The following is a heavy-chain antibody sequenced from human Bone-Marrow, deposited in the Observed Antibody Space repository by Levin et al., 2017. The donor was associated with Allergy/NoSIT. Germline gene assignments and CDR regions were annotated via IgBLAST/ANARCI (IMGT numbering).Heavy chain of an antibody. CDR2: ISYDGTNK. D-gene: IGHD3-10*01. CDR3: ARARGYGVVREKVGRHIDH. J-gene: IGHJ4*02. CDR1: GVIFTSYA. V-gene: IGHV3-30*03. Sequence: GGSLRLSCAASGVIFTSYAMHWVRQAPGRGLEWVAIISYDGTNKYYADSVKGRFTISRDNSKRTLFLQMKNLREEDTAVYYCARARGYGVVREKVGRHIDHWGQGTVVRVSS.